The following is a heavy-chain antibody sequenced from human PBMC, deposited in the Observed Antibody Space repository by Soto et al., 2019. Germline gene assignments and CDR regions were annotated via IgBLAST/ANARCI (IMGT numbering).Heavy chain of an antibody. CDR2: IDPSDSYT. D-gene: IGHD5-18*01. V-gene: IGHV5-10-1*01. Sequence: PGESLKISCKGSGYSFTSYWISWVRQMPGKGLEWLGRIDPSDSYTNYSPSFQGHVTISADKSISTAYLQWSSLKASDTAMYYCARQTPPTAMVTSDYYYGMDVWGQGTTVTVS. CDR3: ARQTPPTAMVTSDYYYGMDV. CDR1: GYSFTSYW. J-gene: IGHJ6*02.